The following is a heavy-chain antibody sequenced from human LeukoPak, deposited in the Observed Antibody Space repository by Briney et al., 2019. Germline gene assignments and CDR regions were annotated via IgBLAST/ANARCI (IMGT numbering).Heavy chain of an antibody. J-gene: IGHJ5*02. V-gene: IGHV3-30*04. D-gene: IGHD1-26*01. CDR2: ISYDGSNK. CDR1: GFTFSSYA. Sequence: GRSLRLSCAASGFTFSSYAMHWVRQAPGKGLEWVAVISYDGSNKYYADSVKGRFTISRDNSKNTPYLQMNSLRAEDTAVYYCAREGEPRYNWFDPWGQGTLVTVSS. CDR3: AREGEPRYNWFDP.